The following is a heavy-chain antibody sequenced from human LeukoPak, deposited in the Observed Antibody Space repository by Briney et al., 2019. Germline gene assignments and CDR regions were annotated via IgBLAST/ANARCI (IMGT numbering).Heavy chain of an antibody. CDR2: IYYSGST. J-gene: IGHJ3*02. Sequence: PSETLSLTCTVSGGPISSYYWSWIRQPPGKGLEWIGYIYYSGSTNYNPSLKSRVTISVDTSKNQFSLKLSSVTAADTAVYYCARVGDPITMVRGVISTWVDIWGQGTMVTVSS. CDR1: GGPISSYY. V-gene: IGHV4-59*01. CDR3: ARVGDPITMVRGVISTWVDI. D-gene: IGHD3-10*01.